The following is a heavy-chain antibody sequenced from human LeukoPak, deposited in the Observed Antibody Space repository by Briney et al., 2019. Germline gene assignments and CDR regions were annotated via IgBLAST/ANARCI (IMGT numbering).Heavy chain of an antibody. V-gene: IGHV4-34*01. CDR1: GGSFSDYF. CDR2: ISHSGST. CDR3: VTYYYGSSAPKRNY. J-gene: IGHJ4*02. Sequence: SETLSLTCAVYGGSFSDYFWSWIRQPPGKGLEWIGEISHSGSTTYNPSLRSRVTISGDTSKKQFSLKLSSVTAADTAVYYCVTYYYGSSAPKRNYWGQGILVTISS. D-gene: IGHD3-22*01.